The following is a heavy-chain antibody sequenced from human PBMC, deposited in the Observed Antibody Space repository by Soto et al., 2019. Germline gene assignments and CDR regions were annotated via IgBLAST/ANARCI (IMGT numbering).Heavy chain of an antibody. Sequence: EVQLVESGGGLGKPGGSLRLSCAASGFTCRNYNMNWVRQAPGRGLEWVSSISGTSSYIYYAASVKGRFTISRDHAKNALYLQMNRMRAEDTAVYYCAREMGSGWNYVGDYWCQGTLVTVSS. CDR2: ISGTSSYI. J-gene: IGHJ4*02. V-gene: IGHV3-21*01. D-gene: IGHD6-19*01. CDR1: GFTCRNYN. CDR3: AREMGSGWNYVGDY.